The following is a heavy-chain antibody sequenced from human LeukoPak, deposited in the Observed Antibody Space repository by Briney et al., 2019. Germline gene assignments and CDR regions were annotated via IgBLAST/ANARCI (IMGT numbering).Heavy chain of an antibody. CDR3: AKDQVISGSEASDI. V-gene: IGHV3-23*01. CDR2: ISGSGVGT. Sequence: PGGSLRLSCAASGFTFSSYTMNWVRQAPGKGLEWVSAISGSGVGTYYADSVKGRFTISRDNSWNTLYLQMSSLRVEDTAAYYCAKDQVISGSEASDIWGQGTMVTVSS. J-gene: IGHJ3*02. CDR1: GFTFSSYT. D-gene: IGHD2-21*01.